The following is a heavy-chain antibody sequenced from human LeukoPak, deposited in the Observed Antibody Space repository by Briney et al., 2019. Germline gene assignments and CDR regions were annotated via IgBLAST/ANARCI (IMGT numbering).Heavy chain of an antibody. CDR1: GGSISSYY. D-gene: IGHD4-17*01. J-gene: IGHJ4*02. Sequence: PSETLSLTCTVSGGSISSYYWSWIRQPPGKGLEWIGYIYYSGSTNYNPSLKSRVTISVDTSKNQFSLKLSSVTAADTAIYYCAAMTTVTMYSYFFDSRGQGTLLTVSS. CDR3: AAMTTVTMYSYFFDS. V-gene: IGHV4-59*01. CDR2: IYYSGST.